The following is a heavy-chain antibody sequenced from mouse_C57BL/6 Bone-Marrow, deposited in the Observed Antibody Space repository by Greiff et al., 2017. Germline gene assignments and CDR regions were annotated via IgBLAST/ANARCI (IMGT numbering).Heavy chain of an antibody. D-gene: IGHD1-1*01. J-gene: IGHJ2*01. CDR2: IDPSDSYT. CDR3: ANTYYYGGGFDY. CDR1: GYTFTSYW. Sequence: QVQLQQPGAELVMPGASVKLSCKASGYTFTSYWMHWVKQRPGQGLEWIGEIDPSDSYTNYNQKFKGKSTLTVDKSSSTAYMQLNSLPSEDSAVYNCANTYYYGGGFDYWGQGTTLTVSS. V-gene: IGHV1-69*01.